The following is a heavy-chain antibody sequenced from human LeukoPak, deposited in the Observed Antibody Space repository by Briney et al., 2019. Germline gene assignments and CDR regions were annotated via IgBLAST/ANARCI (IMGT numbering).Heavy chain of an antibody. CDR2: IYTSGST. CDR1: GGSVSSSSYY. V-gene: IGHV4-61*02. Sequence: SETLSLTCTVSGGSVSSSSYYWSWIRQPAGKGLEWIGRIYTSGSTNYNPSLKSRVTMSVDTSKNQFSLKLSSVTAADTAVYYCARNVRMSGTAIYYYMDVWGKGTTVTVSS. J-gene: IGHJ6*03. CDR3: ARNVRMSGTAIYYYMDV. D-gene: IGHD1-14*01.